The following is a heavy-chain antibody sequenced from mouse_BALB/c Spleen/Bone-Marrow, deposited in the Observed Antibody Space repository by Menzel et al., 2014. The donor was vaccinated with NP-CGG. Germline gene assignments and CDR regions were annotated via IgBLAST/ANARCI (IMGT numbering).Heavy chain of an antibody. CDR1: GLTFSNYN. CDR3: ARRETGTGQYFDY. CDR2: ISNGGGNT. Sequence: EVHLVESGGDLVQPGGSLKLSCAASGLTFSNYNISWVRQTPEKRLERVAYISNGGGNTYYPDTVKGRFTISRDNAKNTLYLQMTSLKSEDTAIYYCARRETGTGQYFDYWGQGTTLTVSS. V-gene: IGHV5-12-2*01. J-gene: IGHJ2*01. D-gene: IGHD4-1*01.